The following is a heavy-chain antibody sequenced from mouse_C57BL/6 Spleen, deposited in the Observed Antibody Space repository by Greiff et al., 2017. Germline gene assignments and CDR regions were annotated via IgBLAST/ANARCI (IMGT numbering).Heavy chain of an antibody. J-gene: IGHJ4*01. Sequence: HLHQPGAELVRPGSSVKLSCKASGYTFTSYWMHWVKQRPIQGLEWIGNIDPSDSETHYNQKFKDKATLTVDKSSSTAYMQLSSLTSEDSAVYYCARDYGSRWAMDYWGQGTSVTVSS. V-gene: IGHV1-52*01. CDR3: ARDYGSRWAMDY. CDR1: GYTFTSYW. D-gene: IGHD1-1*01. CDR2: IDPSDSET.